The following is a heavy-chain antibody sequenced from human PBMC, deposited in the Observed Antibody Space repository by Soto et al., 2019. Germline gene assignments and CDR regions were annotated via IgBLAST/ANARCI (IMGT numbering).Heavy chain of an antibody. D-gene: IGHD2-15*01. CDR2: IDWDDDK. V-gene: IGHV2-70*11. CDR3: ARIPLLHCCGGSCPYAGFDY. J-gene: IGHJ4*02. Sequence: SGPTLVNPTQTLTLTCTFSGFSLSTSGMCVSWIRQPPGKALEWLARIDWDDDKYYSTSLKTRLTISKDTSKNQVVLTMTNMDPVDTATYYCARIPLLHCCGGSCPYAGFDYWGQGTLVTVSS. CDR1: GFSLSTSGMC.